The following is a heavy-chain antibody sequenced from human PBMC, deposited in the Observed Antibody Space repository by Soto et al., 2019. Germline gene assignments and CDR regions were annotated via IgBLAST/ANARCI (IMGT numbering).Heavy chain of an antibody. J-gene: IGHJ6*02. Sequence: GGSLRLSCAASGFTVSTNYMSWVRQAPGKGLEWVSVIFAGGSTSYADSVKGRFTISRDNSKNTLFLQMNSLRAEDTAVYFCARDYTYYSFYGMDVWGQGTTVTVSS. CDR1: GFTVSTNY. CDR2: IFAGGST. CDR3: ARDYTYYSFYGMDV. V-gene: IGHV3-53*01.